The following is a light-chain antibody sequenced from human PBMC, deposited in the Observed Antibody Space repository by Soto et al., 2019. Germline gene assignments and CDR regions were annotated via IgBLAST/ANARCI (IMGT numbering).Light chain of an antibody. CDR3: QQYNNWWT. CDR1: QSVSNN. J-gene: IGKJ1*01. CDR2: GAS. Sequence: EIVMTQSPATLSVSPGERATLSCRASQSVSNNLAWYQKKPGQAPRLLIYGASTRATGIPARFSGSVSGTEFTLTISSLQSEDFAFYYCQQYNNWWTFGQGTRVYIK. V-gene: IGKV3-15*01.